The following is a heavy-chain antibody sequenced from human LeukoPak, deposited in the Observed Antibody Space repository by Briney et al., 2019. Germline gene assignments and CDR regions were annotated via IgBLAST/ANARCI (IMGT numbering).Heavy chain of an antibody. Sequence: GGSLRLSCAASGFTFSDHWMSWVRQVPGKGLEWVANIKQDGSEKYYVDSVKGRFTISRDNAKNSLYLQMHSLGDEDTAVYYCARVPARYCSSTSCSFDPWGQGTLVTVAS. CDR1: GFTFSDHW. CDR2: IKQDGSEK. D-gene: IGHD2-2*01. CDR3: ARVPARYCSSTSCSFDP. V-gene: IGHV3-7*01. J-gene: IGHJ5*02.